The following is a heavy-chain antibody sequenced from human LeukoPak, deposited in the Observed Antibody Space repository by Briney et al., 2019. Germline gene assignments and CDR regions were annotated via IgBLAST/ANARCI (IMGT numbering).Heavy chain of an antibody. D-gene: IGHD2-2*01. V-gene: IGHV5-51*01. CDR3: ARGGYCSSTSCYAHYFGY. CDR2: IYPGDSDT. J-gene: IGHJ4*02. Sequence: GESLKISCKGSGYSFTSYWIGWVRQMPGKGLEWMGIIYPGDSDTRYSPSFQGQVTISADKSISTAYLQWSSLKASDTAMYYCARGGYCSSTSCYAHYFGYWGQGTLVTVS. CDR1: GYSFTSYW.